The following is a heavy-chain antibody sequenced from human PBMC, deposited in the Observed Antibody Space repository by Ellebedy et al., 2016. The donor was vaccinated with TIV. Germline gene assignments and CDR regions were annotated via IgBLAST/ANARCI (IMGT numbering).Heavy chain of an antibody. J-gene: IGHJ4*02. CDR3: ATSQWLVRPFDY. V-gene: IGHV3-33*01. CDR2: IWYDGSNK. Sequence: GGSLRLXCAASGFTFSSYGMHWVRQAPGKGLEWVAVIWYDGSNKYYADSVKGRFTISRDNSKNTLYLQMNSLRAEDTAVYYCATSQWLVRPFDYWGQGTLVTVSS. CDR1: GFTFSSYG. D-gene: IGHD6-19*01.